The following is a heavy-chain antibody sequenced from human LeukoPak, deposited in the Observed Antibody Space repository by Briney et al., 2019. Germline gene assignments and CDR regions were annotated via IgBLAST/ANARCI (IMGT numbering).Heavy chain of an antibody. D-gene: IGHD3-9*01. CDR3: VCFDISRSYFDY. Sequence: SETLSLTCTVSGGSISSSSYYWGWIRQPPGKGLEWIGSIYYSGSTYYNPSLKSRVTISVDTSKNQFSLKLSSVTAADTAVYYCVCFDISRSYFDYWGQGTLVTVSS. J-gene: IGHJ4*02. V-gene: IGHV4-39*01. CDR2: IYYSGST. CDR1: GGSISSSSYY.